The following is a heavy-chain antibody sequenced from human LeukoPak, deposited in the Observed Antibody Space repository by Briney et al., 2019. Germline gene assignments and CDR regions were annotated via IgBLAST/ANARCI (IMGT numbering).Heavy chain of an antibody. CDR2: IYTSGST. V-gene: IGHV4-61*02. CDR3: ARASSGWFPTTFDY. CDR1: GASISSGSYY. J-gene: IGHJ4*02. Sequence: SQTLSLTCTVSGASISSGSYYWSWIRQPAGKGLEWIGRIYTSGSTNYNPSLKSRVAISVDTSKNQFSLKLTSVTAADTAVYYCARASSGWFPTTFDYWGQGTLVTVSS. D-gene: IGHD6-19*01.